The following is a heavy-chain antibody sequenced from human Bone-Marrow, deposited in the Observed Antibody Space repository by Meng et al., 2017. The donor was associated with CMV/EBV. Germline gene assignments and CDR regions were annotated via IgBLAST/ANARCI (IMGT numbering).Heavy chain of an antibody. CDR1: GYSFSGYY. V-gene: IGHV1-2*02. CDR2: INAISGAT. Sequence: ASVKVSCKGSGYSFSGYYMHWVRQAPGQGLQWMGWINAISGATKYAQKFQGRVTMTTDTSISTVFMELSGLRSDDTAVYYCARDRSRSWYQTINRYYGMAVWGQGNTV. CDR3: ARDRSRSWYQTINRYYGMAV. D-gene: IGHD2-2*01. J-gene: IGHJ6*01.